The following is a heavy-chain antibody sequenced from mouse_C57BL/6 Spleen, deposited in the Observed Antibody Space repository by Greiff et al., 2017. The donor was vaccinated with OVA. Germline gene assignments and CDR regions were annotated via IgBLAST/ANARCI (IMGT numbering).Heavy chain of an antibody. V-gene: IGHV10-1*01. CDR2: IRSKSNNYAT. J-gene: IGHJ4*01. Sequence: EVMLVESGGGLVQPKGSLKLSCAASGFSFNTYAMNWVRQAPGKGLEWVALIRSKSNNYATYYADSVKDRFTISRDDSESMLYLQMNNLKTEDTAMYYCVRQGDYYGSSYPYYAMDYWGQGTSVTVSS. CDR1: GFSFNTYA. D-gene: IGHD1-1*01. CDR3: VRQGDYYGSSYPYYAMDY.